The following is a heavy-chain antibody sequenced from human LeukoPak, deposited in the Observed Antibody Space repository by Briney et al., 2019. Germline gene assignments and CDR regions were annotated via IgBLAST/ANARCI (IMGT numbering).Heavy chain of an antibody. CDR3: ARTGWYEASYYFDY. V-gene: IGHV4-59*01. CDR2: IYYSGST. J-gene: IGHJ4*02. CDR1: GGSISSYY. D-gene: IGHD6-19*01. Sequence: SETLSLTCTVSGGSISSYYWSWIRQPPGKRLEWIGYIYYSGSTNYNPSLKSRVTISVDTSKNQFSLKLSSVTAADTAVYYCARTGWYEASYYFDYWGQGTLVTVSS.